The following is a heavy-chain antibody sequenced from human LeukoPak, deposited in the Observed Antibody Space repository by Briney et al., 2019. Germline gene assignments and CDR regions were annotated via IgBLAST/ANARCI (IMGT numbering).Heavy chain of an antibody. CDR2: ISYDGSNK. J-gene: IGHJ4*02. CDR1: GFTFSSYG. Sequence: GGSLRLSCAASGFTFSSYGMHWVRQAPGKGLEWVAVISYDGSNKYYADSVKGRFTISRDNSKNTLYLQMNSLRAEDTAVYNCIVATIPIDYWGQGTLVTVSS. V-gene: IGHV3-30*03. D-gene: IGHD5-12*01. CDR3: IVATIPIDY.